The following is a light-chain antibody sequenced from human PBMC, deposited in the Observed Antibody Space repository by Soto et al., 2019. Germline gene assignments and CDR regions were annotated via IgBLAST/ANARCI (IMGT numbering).Light chain of an antibody. CDR3: QSCDSGLSGSNVV. CDR2: GNS. V-gene: IGLV1-40*01. J-gene: IGLJ2*01. CDR1: SSNIGAGYD. Sequence: QSVLTQPPSVSGAPGQRVTISCTGSSSNIGAGYDVHWYQQLPGTAPKLLIYGNSNRPSGVPDRFSGSKSGTSASLAITGLEAEDEADYYRQSCDSGLSGSNVVFGGGTQLTVL.